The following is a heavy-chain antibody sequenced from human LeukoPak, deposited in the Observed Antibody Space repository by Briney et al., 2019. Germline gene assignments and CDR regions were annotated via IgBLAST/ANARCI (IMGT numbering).Heavy chain of an antibody. CDR2: ISPYNGNT. V-gene: IGHV1-18*01. CDR3: ARDPNIVIVPAAEGFDY. CDR1: GYRFISFG. J-gene: IGHJ4*02. Sequence: ASGKVSCKASGYRFISFGISWMRQAPGQGLEWMGWISPYNGNTNYAQKLQGRVTMTTDTSTSTTYMELRSLRSDDTAVYYCARDPNIVIVPAAEGFDYWGQGTLVTVSS. D-gene: IGHD2/OR15-2a*01.